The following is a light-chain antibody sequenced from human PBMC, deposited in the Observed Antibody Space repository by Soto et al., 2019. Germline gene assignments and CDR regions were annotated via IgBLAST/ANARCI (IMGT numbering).Light chain of an antibody. V-gene: IGLV1-51*02. CDR2: ENN. CDR3: GTWDSSLSFWV. Sequence: SVLTQPPSVSAAPGQKVTLSCSGSSSNIGNNYVSWYQQLPGTAPKLLIYENNKRPSGIPDRFSGSKSGTSATLGITGLQTGDEADYYCGTWDSSLSFWVFGGGTQLTVL. J-gene: IGLJ3*02. CDR1: SSNIGNNY.